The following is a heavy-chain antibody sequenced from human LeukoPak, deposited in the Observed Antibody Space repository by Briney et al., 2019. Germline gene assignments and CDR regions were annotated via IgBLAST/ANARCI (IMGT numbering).Heavy chain of an antibody. CDR3: AKTGRSRGYHYYGMDV. Sequence: QPGRSLRLSCAASGFTFSSYGMHWVRQAPGKGLEWVAVISYDGSNKYYADSVKGRFTISRDNYKNTLYLQMNSLRAEDTAVYYCAKTGRSRGYHYYGMDVWGQGTTVTVSS. CDR1: GFTFSSYG. D-gene: IGHD1-14*01. J-gene: IGHJ6*02. CDR2: ISYDGSNK. V-gene: IGHV3-30*18.